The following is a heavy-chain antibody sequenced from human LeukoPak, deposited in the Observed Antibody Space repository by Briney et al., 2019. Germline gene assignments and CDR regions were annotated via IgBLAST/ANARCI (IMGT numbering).Heavy chain of an antibody. Sequence: GGSLRLSCAASGFTFSSYWMSWVRQAPGKGLEWVANIKQDGSEKYYVGSVKGRFTISRDNAKNSLYLQMDSLRAEDTAVYYCKRDYYGSGSYLDAFDIWGQGTMVTVSS. D-gene: IGHD3-10*01. CDR3: KRDYYGSGSYLDAFDI. J-gene: IGHJ3*02. CDR2: IKQDGSEK. CDR1: GFTFSSYW. V-gene: IGHV3-7*01.